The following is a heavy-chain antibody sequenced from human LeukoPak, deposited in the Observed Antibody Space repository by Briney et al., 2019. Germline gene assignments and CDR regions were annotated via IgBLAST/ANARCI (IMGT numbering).Heavy chain of an antibody. V-gene: IGHV4-31*03. Sequence: SETLSLTCTVSGGSINSGAYYWSWIRPHPGKGLEWIGYIYYSGSNYYNPSLKSRVTISVDTSKNQFSLKLSSVTAADTAVYYCAREPKGQGYCSSTSCYGVHRVWYFDLWGRGTLVTVSS. CDR1: GGSINSGAYY. CDR3: AREPKGQGYCSSTSCYGVHRVWYFDL. D-gene: IGHD2-2*01. CDR2: IYYSGSN. J-gene: IGHJ2*01.